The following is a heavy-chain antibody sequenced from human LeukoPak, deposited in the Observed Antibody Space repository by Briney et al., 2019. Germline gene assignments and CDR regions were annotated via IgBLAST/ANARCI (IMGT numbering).Heavy chain of an antibody. CDR2: IYHSGST. V-gene: IGHV4-38-2*02. J-gene: IGHJ5*02. CDR3: ARHWQAVAEIRNNWFDP. CDR1: GYSISSGYY. Sequence: SETLSLTCTVSGYSISSGYYWGWIRQPPGKGLEWIGSIYHSGSTYYNPSLKSRVTISVDTSKNQFSLKLSSVTAADTAVYYCARHWQAVAEIRNNWFDPWGQGTLVTVSS. D-gene: IGHD6-19*01.